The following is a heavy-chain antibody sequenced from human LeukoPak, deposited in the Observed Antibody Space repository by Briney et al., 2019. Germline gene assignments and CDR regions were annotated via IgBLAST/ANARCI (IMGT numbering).Heavy chain of an antibody. CDR2: IEQDGGEE. CDR1: GFDCSHYW. V-gene: IGHV3-7*03. D-gene: IGHD3-9*01. Sequence: GGSLRLSCAASGFDCSHYWMTWVRQAPGKGLEWVANIEQDGGEEYYVDSVKGRFTISRDNAKNSLYLQMNSLRVEDTAVYYCARGRYVDWLFDYWGQGTLVTVSS. CDR3: ARGRYVDWLFDY. J-gene: IGHJ4*02.